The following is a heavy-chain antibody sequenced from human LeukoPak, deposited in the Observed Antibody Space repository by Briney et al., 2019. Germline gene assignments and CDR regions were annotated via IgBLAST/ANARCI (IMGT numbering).Heavy chain of an antibody. CDR3: ARDNVAVAAAFDI. CDR2: ISSNGGST. CDR1: GFTFSSYS. D-gene: IGHD6-19*01. V-gene: IGHV3-64*01. Sequence: GGSLRLSCAASGFTFSSYSMNWVRQAPGKGLEYVSAISSNGGSTYYANSVKGRFTISRDNSKNTLYLQMGSLRAEDMAVYCCARDNVAVAAAFDIWGQGTMVTVSS. J-gene: IGHJ3*02.